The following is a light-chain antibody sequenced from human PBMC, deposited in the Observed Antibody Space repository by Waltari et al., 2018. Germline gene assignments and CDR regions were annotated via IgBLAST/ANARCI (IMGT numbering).Light chain of an antibody. J-gene: IGLJ2*01. CDR3: QVWTNTDDQPG. CDR1: NLGEVR. CDR2: EDD. Sequence: SFVLIQSPSVSVSPVKTAPIVGEGNNLGEVRVHWSQQHPGQAPVLVVYEDDRRPSGIPERFSGSNSGNTAALTISWVEAGDEADYYCQVWTNTDDQPGFGGGTKLTVL. V-gene: IGLV3-21*03.